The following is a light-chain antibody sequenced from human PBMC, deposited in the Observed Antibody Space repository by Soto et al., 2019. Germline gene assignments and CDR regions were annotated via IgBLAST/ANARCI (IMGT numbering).Light chain of an antibody. J-gene: IGKJ1*01. CDR2: GAS. V-gene: IGKV3-20*01. CDR3: QHYARSVGT. CDR1: QSASSSY. Sequence: EIVLTQSPGTLSLSPGERATVSCRASQSASSSYVAWYQQKPGQAPRLLISGASNRATGIPDRFSGSGSGTDFTLTISRLEPEDVAVYYCQHYARSVGTFGQGTRVEIK.